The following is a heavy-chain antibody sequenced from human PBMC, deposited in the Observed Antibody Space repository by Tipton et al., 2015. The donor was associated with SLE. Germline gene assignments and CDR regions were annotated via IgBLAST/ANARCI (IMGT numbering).Heavy chain of an antibody. Sequence: TLSLTCTVSGGSISSYYWSWIRQPPGKGLEWIGYIYYSGSTNYNPSLKSRVIISLYTSKYQFSLKLSSVTATDTAVYYCARGGSYWAPFDYWGQGTLLTVSS. CDR1: GGSISSYY. V-gene: IGHV4-59*01. CDR3: ARGGSYWAPFDY. J-gene: IGHJ4*02. CDR2: IYYSGST. D-gene: IGHD1-26*01.